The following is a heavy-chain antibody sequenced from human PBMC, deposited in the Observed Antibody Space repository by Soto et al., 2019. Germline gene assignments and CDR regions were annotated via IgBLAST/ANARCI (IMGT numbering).Heavy chain of an antibody. CDR3: ARSRSIPRVYFDY. V-gene: IGHV1-69*06. Sequence: ASVKVSCKASGVTFSSYAISWVRQAPGQGLEWMGGIVPIFGTANYAQKFQGRVTITADKSTSTAYMELSSLRSEDTAVYYCARSRSIPRVYFDYWGQGTLVTVS. CDR1: GVTFSSYA. CDR2: IVPIFGTA. D-gene: IGHD6-13*01. J-gene: IGHJ4*02.